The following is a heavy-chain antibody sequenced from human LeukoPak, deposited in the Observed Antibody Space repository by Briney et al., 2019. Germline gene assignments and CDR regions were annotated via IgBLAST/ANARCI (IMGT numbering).Heavy chain of an antibody. CDR1: GFTFSSYA. CDR3: AKVWADFWSGYYDY. J-gene: IGHJ4*02. V-gene: IGHV3-23*01. D-gene: IGHD3-3*01. CDR2: ISGSGGST. Sequence: GGSLRLSCAASGFTFSSYAMSWVRQAPGKGLEWVSAISGSGGSTYYADSVEGRFTISRDNSKNTLYLQMNSLRAEDTAVYYCAKVWADFWSGYYDYWGQGTLVTVSS.